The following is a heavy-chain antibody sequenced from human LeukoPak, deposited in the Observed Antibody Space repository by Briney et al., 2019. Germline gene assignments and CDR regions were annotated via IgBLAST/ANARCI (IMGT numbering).Heavy chain of an antibody. CDR1: GYTFTSYG. Sequence: ASVKVSCKASGYTFTSYGISWVRQAPGQGLEWMGWISAYNGNTNYAQKFQGRVTMTRDTSISTAYMELSRLRSDDTAVYYCAREGFRDIVVVTAIDYWGQGTLVTVSS. V-gene: IGHV1-18*01. J-gene: IGHJ4*02. CDR3: AREGFRDIVVVTAIDY. D-gene: IGHD2-21*02. CDR2: ISAYNGNT.